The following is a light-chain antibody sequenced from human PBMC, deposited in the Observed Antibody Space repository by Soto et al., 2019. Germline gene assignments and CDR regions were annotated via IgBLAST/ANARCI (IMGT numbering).Light chain of an antibody. V-gene: IGLV2-14*01. CDR3: NSYTSTTPV. CDR2: DVS. J-gene: IGLJ2*01. CDR1: SSYVGGYNY. Sequence: QSALTQPASVSGSPGQSITISCTGTSSYVGGYNYVSWYQQHPGKAPKLMIYDVSSRPSGVSSRFSGSKSGNTASLTISGLQAEDEADYYCNSYTSTTPVFGGGTKLTVL.